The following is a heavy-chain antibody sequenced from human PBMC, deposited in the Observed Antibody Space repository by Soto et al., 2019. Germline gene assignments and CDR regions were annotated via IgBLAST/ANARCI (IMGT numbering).Heavy chain of an antibody. CDR3: SRGRVVVPAAVMFNCLDP. Sequence: PSETMSLTCAISGAPINWGDYSWTWIRQPPGKGLEWIGYIFHGGSTYYNPSLRSRVTISVDRSRTQFSLKMSSVTAADTAVYYCSRGRVVVPAAVMFNCLDPWGQGSLVTAPQ. J-gene: IGHJ5*02. CDR2: IFHGGST. CDR1: GAPINWGDYS. V-gene: IGHV4-30-2*01. D-gene: IGHD2-2*01.